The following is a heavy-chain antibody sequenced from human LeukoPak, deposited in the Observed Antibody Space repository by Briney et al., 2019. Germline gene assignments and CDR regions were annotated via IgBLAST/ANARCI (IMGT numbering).Heavy chain of an antibody. J-gene: IGHJ1*01. V-gene: IGHV3-23*01. Sequence: PGGSLRLSCAASGFTFTSYAMSWVRQAPGKGLEWVSSISGSGGSTYYADSVKGRFTISRDNSKNTLYLQMNSLRAEDTAVYYCAKDLPNPGTSRHFQYWGQGTLATVSS. D-gene: IGHD2-8*01. CDR2: ISGSGGST. CDR3: AKDLPNPGTSRHFQY. CDR1: GFTFTSYA.